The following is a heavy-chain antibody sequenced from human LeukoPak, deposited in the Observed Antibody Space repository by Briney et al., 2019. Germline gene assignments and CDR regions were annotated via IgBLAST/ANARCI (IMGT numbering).Heavy chain of an antibody. CDR2: IYYSGST. Sequence: KPSETLSLTCTVSGGSISSYYRSWIRQPPGKGLEWIGYIYYSGSTNYNPSLKSRVTISVDTSKNQFSLKLSSVTAADTAVYYCARAPMDTACPDYWGQGTLVTVSS. J-gene: IGHJ4*02. D-gene: IGHD5-18*01. CDR1: GGSISSYY. V-gene: IGHV4-59*01. CDR3: ARAPMDTACPDY.